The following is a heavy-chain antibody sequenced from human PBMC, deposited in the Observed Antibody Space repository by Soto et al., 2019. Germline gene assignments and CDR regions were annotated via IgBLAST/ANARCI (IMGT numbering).Heavy chain of an antibody. CDR2: IYHSGST. Sequence: QLQLQESGSGLVKPSQTLSLTCAVSGGSISSGGYSWSWIRQPPGKGLEWIGYIYHSGSTYYNPSLNSRVTNSVDRSKNQFSLKLSSVTAADTAVYYCASAGGLGAVAADYWGQGTLVTVSS. CDR1: GGSISSGGYS. CDR3: ASAGGLGAVAADY. J-gene: IGHJ4*02. V-gene: IGHV4-30-2*01. D-gene: IGHD6-19*01.